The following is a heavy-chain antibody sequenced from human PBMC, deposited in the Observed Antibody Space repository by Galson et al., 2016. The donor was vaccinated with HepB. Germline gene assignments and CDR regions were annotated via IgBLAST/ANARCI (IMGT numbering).Heavy chain of an antibody. D-gene: IGHD6-6*01. J-gene: IGHJ4*02. V-gene: IGHV1-46*01. CDR1: GYTFTSYY. CDR2: LNPSGNST. Sequence: SVKVSCKASGYTFTSYYMHWVRQAPGQGLEWVGILNPSGNSTSYAQKFQGRVTMTRDTSTSTVYLELSSLRSEDTAVYYCASSEFSSSYFDYWGQGTLVTVSS. CDR3: ASSEFSSSYFDY.